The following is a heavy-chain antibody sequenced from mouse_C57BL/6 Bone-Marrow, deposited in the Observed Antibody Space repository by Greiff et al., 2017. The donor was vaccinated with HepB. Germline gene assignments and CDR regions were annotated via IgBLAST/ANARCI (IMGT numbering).Heavy chain of an antibody. CDR2: IDPSDSYT. J-gene: IGHJ2*01. CDR3: ASRGPYDPIFDY. D-gene: IGHD2-3*01. Sequence: VQLQQPGAELVRPGTSVKLSCKASGYTFTSYWMHWVKQRPGQGLEWIGVIDPSDSYTNYNQKFKGKATLTVDTSSSTAYMQLSSLTSEDSAVYYCASRGPYDPIFDYWGQGTTLTVSS. V-gene: IGHV1-59*01. CDR1: GYTFTSYW.